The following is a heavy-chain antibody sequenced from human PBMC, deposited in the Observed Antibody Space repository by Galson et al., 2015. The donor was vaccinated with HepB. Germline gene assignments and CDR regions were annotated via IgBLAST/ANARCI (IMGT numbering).Heavy chain of an antibody. D-gene: IGHD3-22*01. CDR3: ARSLYYDSSGPYFPDYYYGMDV. CDR2: IYPGDSDT. V-gene: IGHV5-51*03. CDR1: GYSFTSYW. J-gene: IGHJ6*02. Sequence: QSGAEVKKPGESLKISCKGSGYSFTSYWIGWVRQMPGKGLEWMGIIYPGDSDTRYSPSFQGQVTISADKSISTAYLQWSSLKASDTAMYYCARSLYYDSSGPYFPDYYYGMDVWGQGTTVTVSS.